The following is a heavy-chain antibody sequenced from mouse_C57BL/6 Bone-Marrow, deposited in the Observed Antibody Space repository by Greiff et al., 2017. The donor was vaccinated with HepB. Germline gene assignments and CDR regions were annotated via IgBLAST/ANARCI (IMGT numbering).Heavy chain of an antibody. CDR3: ARTTVVATDYAMDY. D-gene: IGHD1-1*01. CDR1: GYTFTSYW. CDR2: IDPNSGGT. Sequence: VQLQQPGAELVKPGASVKLSCKASGYTFTSYWMHWVKQRPGQGLEWIGMIDPNSGGTKYNEKFKSKATLTVDKPSSTAYMQLSSLTSEDSAVYYCARTTVVATDYAMDYWGQGTSVTVSS. V-gene: IGHV1-64*01. J-gene: IGHJ4*01.